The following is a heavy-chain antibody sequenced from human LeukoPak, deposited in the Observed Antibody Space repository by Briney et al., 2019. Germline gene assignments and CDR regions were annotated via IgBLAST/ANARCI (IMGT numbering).Heavy chain of an antibody. CDR1: GFTFSSYA. V-gene: IGHV3-23*01. J-gene: IGHJ1*01. CDR3: AKSFQYYYDSSGYLYFQH. D-gene: IGHD3-22*01. CDR2: ISGSGGST. Sequence: PGGSLRLSCAASGFTFSSYAMSWVRQAPGKGPEWVSAISGSGGSTYYADSVKGRFTISRDNSKNTLYLQMNSLRAEDTAVYYCAKSFQYYYDSSGYLYFQHWGQGTLVTVSS.